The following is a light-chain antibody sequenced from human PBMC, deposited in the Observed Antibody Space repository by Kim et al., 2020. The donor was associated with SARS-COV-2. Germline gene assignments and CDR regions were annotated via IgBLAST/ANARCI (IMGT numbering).Light chain of an antibody. CDR2: SAS. V-gene: IGKV3-20*01. CDR3: QQYATSPET. J-gene: IGKJ1*01. CDR1: QSVSSNF. Sequence: ENVLTQSPGTLSLSPGERATLSYRASQSVSSNFLAWYQQKAGQAPRLVIYSASSRASGIPDRFSGSGSGTDFTLTISTLEPEDFAVYYCQQYATSPETFGQGTKVDIK.